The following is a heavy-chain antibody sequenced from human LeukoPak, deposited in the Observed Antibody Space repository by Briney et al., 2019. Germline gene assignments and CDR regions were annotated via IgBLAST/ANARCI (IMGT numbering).Heavy chain of an antibody. CDR1: GFTFSNYW. Sequence: GGSLRLSCAASGFTFSNYWTSWVRQAPGKGLEWVANIKQDGSEKYYVDSVKGRFTISRDNAKNSLYPQMNSLRAEDTAVYYCARRYFDYWGQGTLVTVSS. D-gene: IGHD1-14*01. V-gene: IGHV3-7*01. CDR2: IKQDGSEK. CDR3: ARRYFDY. J-gene: IGHJ4*02.